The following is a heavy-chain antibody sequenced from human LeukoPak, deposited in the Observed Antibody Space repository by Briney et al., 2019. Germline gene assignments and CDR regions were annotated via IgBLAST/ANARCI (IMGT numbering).Heavy chain of an antibody. J-gene: IGHJ4*02. D-gene: IGHD4-17*01. CDR2: IYPVDSDI. Sequence: GESLKISCKGSGYSFTTYWIAWVRQMPGKGLEWMGIIYPVDSDIRYSPSFQGQVTISVDKSISTAYLQWSSLKASDPAMYYCARGATTGDFWGQGTLVTVSS. V-gene: IGHV5-51*01. CDR3: ARGATTGDF. CDR1: GYSFTTYW.